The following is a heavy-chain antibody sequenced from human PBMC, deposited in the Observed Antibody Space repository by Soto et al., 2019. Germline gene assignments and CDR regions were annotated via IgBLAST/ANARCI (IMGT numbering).Heavy chain of an antibody. Sequence: GGSLRLSCAASGFTFSSYSMNWFRQAPGKGLEWVSSISSSSSYIYYADSVKGRFTISRDNAKNSLYLQMNSLRAEDTAVYYCARAEWLSTAFDIWGQGTMVTVSS. D-gene: IGHD3-3*01. CDR1: GFTFSSYS. CDR2: ISSSSSYI. V-gene: IGHV3-21*01. CDR3: ARAEWLSTAFDI. J-gene: IGHJ3*02.